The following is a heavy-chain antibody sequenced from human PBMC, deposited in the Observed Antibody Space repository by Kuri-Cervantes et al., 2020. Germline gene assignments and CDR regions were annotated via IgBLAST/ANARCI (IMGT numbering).Heavy chain of an antibody. V-gene: IGHV3-23*01. D-gene: IGHD2-15*01. Sequence: LSLTCAASGFTFSSYGMHWVRQAPGKGLEWVSAISGSGGSTYYADSVKGRFTISRDNSKNTLYLQMNSLRAEDTAVYYCASEYCSGGSCYSVDAFDIWGQGTMVTVSS. J-gene: IGHJ3*02. CDR1: GFTFSSYG. CDR3: ASEYCSGGSCYSVDAFDI. CDR2: ISGSGGST.